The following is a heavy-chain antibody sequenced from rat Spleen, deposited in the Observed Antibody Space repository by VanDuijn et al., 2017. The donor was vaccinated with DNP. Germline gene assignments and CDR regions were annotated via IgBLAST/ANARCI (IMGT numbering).Heavy chain of an antibody. CDR2: IIYDGGRA. V-gene: IGHV5S10*01. J-gene: IGHJ2*01. CDR1: GFTFSDYG. Sequence: EVQLVQSGGGLVQPGRSLKLSCAASGFTFSDYGMAWVRQAPKRGLEWVATIIYDGGRAFYRDSVKGRFTISRDNAKRTLFLQMDSLRSDDTATYYCATLDIGSTVDYWGQGVMVTVSS. D-gene: IGHD1-5*01. CDR3: ATLDIGSTVDY.